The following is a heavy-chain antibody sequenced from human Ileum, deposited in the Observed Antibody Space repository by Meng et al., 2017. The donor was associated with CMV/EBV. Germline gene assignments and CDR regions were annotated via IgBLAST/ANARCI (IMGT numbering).Heavy chain of an antibody. Sequence: GESLKISCAASGFTFRSYWMTWVRQAPGKGLQWVANIKPDGSEKYYADSLKGRFTIFRDNAENSLYLQMNSLRVDDTAVYYCARPGGFAGAGSGWGQGTLVTVST. CDR2: IKPDGSEK. J-gene: IGHJ4*02. V-gene: IGHV3-7*01. D-gene: IGHD6-13*01. CDR3: ARPGGFAGAGSG. CDR1: GFTFRSYW.